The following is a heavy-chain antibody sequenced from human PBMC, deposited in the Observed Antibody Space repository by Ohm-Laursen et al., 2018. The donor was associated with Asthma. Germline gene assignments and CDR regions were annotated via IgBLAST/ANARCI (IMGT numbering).Heavy chain of an antibody. V-gene: IGHV4-31*03. CDR2: IYYSGST. CDR1: GGSISSGSYY. J-gene: IGHJ4*02. D-gene: IGHD3-9*01. Sequence: PSDTLSLTCIVSGGSISSGSYYWSWIRQHPGKGLEWIGYIYYSGSTYYNPSLKSRVTISIDTSKNQFSLKLSSVTAADTAVYYCVREDFDWPPGYCDYWGQGTLVTVSS. CDR3: VREDFDWPPGYCDY.